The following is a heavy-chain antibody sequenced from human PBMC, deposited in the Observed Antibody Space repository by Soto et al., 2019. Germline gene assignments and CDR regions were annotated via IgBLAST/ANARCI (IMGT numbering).Heavy chain of an antibody. Sequence: GESLKISCKGSGYSFTSYWIGWVRQMPGKGLEWMGIIYPGDSDTRYSPSFQGQVTISADKSISTAYLQWSSLKASDTAMYYCASQGYCSSTSCPDYYYYYMDVWGKGTTVTVSS. J-gene: IGHJ6*03. CDR1: GYSFTSYW. D-gene: IGHD2-2*01. CDR3: ASQGYCSSTSCPDYYYYYMDV. CDR2: IYPGDSDT. V-gene: IGHV5-51*01.